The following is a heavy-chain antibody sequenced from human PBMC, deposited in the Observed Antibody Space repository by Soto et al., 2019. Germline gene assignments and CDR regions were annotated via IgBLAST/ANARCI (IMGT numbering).Heavy chain of an antibody. Sequence: GGSLRLSCATSGFPFSDYYMSWIRQAPGKGLEWVAYIKPDGSATYYVDSVKGRFTISRDNAKNSLYLQMNSLRVEDTSVYYCARAGYCGPGCYYYFDYWGQGTLVTVSS. V-gene: IGHV3-7*01. CDR3: ARAGYCGPGCYYYFDY. D-gene: IGHD2-21*02. CDR2: IKPDGSAT. CDR1: GFPFSDYY. J-gene: IGHJ4*02.